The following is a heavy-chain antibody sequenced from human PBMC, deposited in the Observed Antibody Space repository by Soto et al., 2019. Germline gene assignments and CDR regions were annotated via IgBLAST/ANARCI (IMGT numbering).Heavy chain of an antibody. J-gene: IGHJ4*02. Sequence: EPLSLTCTVSGGSVSSGSYYWSWIRQPPGKGLEWIGYIYYSGSTNYNPSLKSRVTISVDTSKKQFSLKLSSVTAADTAVYYCARGPVAGGFDYWGQGTLVTVSS. CDR3: ARGPVAGGFDY. CDR1: GGSVSSGSYY. V-gene: IGHV4-61*01. CDR2: IYYSGST. D-gene: IGHD3-10*01.